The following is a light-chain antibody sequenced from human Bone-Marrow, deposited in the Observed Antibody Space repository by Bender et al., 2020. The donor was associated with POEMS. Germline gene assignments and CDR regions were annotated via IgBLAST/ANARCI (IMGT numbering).Light chain of an antibody. Sequence: QSVLTQPPSASGTPGQRVIISCSGSSSNIVTNPVNWYQHLPGTAPKVLIYNTNQRPSGVPDRFSGSKSGTSASLAISALQSEDESDCYCATWHDSLNGWVYGGGTKMAVL. V-gene: IGLV1-44*01. CDR3: ATWHDSLNGWV. J-gene: IGLJ3*02. CDR2: NTN. CDR1: SSNIVTNP.